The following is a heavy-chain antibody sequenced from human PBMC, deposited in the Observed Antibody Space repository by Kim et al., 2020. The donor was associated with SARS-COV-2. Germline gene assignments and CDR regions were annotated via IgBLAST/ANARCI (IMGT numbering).Heavy chain of an antibody. CDR3: ATAVSQTYYSGMDV. CDR2: ISVGTGST. CDR1: GFTFSNYA. Sequence: GGSLRLSCAASGFTFSNYAMNWIRQAPGKGLEWVSAISVGTGSTYYADSVKGRFTISRDNSKSTLSLQMSSLRAEDTAVYYCATAVSQTYYSGMDVWGQGTTVTVSS. V-gene: IGHV3-23*01. J-gene: IGHJ6*02. D-gene: IGHD2-8*01.